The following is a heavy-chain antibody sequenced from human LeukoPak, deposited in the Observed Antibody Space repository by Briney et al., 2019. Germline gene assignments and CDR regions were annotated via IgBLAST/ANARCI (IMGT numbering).Heavy chain of an antibody. J-gene: IGHJ4*02. CDR2: INPNIGAT. V-gene: IGHV1-2*02. CDR3: ARDRVGSGWPRPFYFEN. Sequence: GASVKVSCKPSGYTFTGYYLHWVRQAPGQALEWMGWINPNIGATMYAQKFQGRVTVTRDTSISTAYMELNRLRSDDTAVYYCARDRVGSGWPRPFYFENWGQGTLVTVSS. CDR1: GYTFTGYY. D-gene: IGHD6-19*01.